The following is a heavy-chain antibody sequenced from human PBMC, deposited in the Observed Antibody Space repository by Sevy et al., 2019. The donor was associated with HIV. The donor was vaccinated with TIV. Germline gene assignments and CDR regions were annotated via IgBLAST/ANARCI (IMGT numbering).Heavy chain of an antibody. CDR3: AGLYRGSWFDP. Sequence: SETLSLTCTVSGGSISSRSCNWVRHRQPPGKELVWIGNFYYSVNTYYNPSLKSPVTLSIYTSKNQFSLRLSSVTAADTAVYYCAGLYRGSWFDPWGQGTLVTVSS. CDR2: FYYSVNT. CDR1: GGSISSRSCN. J-gene: IGHJ5*02. D-gene: IGHD3-16*01. V-gene: IGHV4-39*01.